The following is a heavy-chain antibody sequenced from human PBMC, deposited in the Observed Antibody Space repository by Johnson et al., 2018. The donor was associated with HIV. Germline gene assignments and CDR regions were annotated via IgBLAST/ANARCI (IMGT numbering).Heavy chain of an antibody. Sequence: VQLVESGGGLVQPGRSLRLSCAASGFTFDDYAMHWVRQAPGKGLEWVSGISWNSGSIGYADSVKGRFTISRDNAKNSLYLQMNSLRAEDTALYYCAKDRELLELSHAFDSWGQGTMVTVSS. V-gene: IGHV3-9*01. J-gene: IGHJ3*02. CDR1: GFTFDDYA. CDR2: ISWNSGSI. D-gene: IGHD1-7*01. CDR3: AKDRELLELSHAFDS.